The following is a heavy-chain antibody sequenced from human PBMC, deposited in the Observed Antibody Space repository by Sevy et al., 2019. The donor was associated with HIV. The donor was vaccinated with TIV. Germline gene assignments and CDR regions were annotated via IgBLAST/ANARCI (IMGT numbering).Heavy chain of an antibody. CDR1: GGSISSYY. CDR2: IYYSGST. J-gene: IGHJ4*02. V-gene: IGHV4-59*13. CDR3: ARDPGLAVAGEYYFDY. D-gene: IGHD6-19*01. Sequence: SETLSLTCTVSGGSISSYYWSWIRQPPGKGLEWIGYIYYSGSTNYNPSLKSRVTISVDTFRNQFSLKLTSVTAVDTAVYYCARDPGLAVAGEYYFDYWGQGTLVTVSS.